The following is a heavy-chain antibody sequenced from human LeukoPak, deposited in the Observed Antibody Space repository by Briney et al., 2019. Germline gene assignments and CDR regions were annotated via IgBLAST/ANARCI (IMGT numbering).Heavy chain of an antibody. CDR1: GGTFSSCA. CDR3: VMRYCSTTNCYAFDY. D-gene: IGHD2-2*01. J-gene: IGHJ4*02. V-gene: IGHV1-69*13. Sequence: SVKVSCKASGGTFSSCAVTWVRQAPGQGLEWMGGINPIFGTANYAQKFQGRVTITADESTSTAYMELSSLSSEDTAVFYCVMRYCSTTNCYAFDYWGQGTLVTVSS. CDR2: INPIFGTA.